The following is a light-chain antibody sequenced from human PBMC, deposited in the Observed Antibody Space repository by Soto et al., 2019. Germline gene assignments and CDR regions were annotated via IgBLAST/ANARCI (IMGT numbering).Light chain of an antibody. CDR2: DAS. J-gene: IGKJ1*01. CDR1: QTVGRY. Sequence: IFFTQSPATPSFSPGDRVTLSRRGSQTVGRYLSWYQHTPGQGPRLLVYDASNRTTGIPDRFSGSGSGTDFTLTISRLEPEDFAVYYCQQYGSSGTFGQGTKVDIK. V-gene: IGKV3-20*01. CDR3: QQYGSSGT.